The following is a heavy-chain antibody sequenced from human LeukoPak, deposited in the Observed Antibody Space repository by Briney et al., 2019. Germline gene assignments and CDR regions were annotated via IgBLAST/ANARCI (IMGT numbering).Heavy chain of an antibody. V-gene: IGHV4-61*02. CDR1: GGSISSGSYY. Sequence: SETLSLTCTVSGGSISSGSYYWSWIRQPAGEGLEWIGRMHTSGSTNYKPSLKSRVTISVDTSKNQLSLKLSSVTAADTAVYYCARSGSRDGYNYLYYWGQGTLVTVSS. J-gene: IGHJ4*02. CDR2: MHTSGST. D-gene: IGHD5-24*01. CDR3: ARSGSRDGYNYLYY.